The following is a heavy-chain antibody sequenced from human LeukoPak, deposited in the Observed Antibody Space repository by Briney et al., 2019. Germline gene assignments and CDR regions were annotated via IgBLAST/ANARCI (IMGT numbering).Heavy chain of an antibody. CDR2: IIPIFGTA. V-gene: IGHV1-69*13. CDR1: GGTFSSYA. J-gene: IGHJ4*02. CDR3: ARAYYYGSGSFLN. D-gene: IGHD3-10*01. Sequence: ASVKVSCKASGGTFSSYAISWVRQAPGQGLEWMGGIIPIFGTANYAQKFQGRVTITADESTSTAYMELSSLRSEDTAVYYCARAYYYGSGSFLNWGQGTLVTVSS.